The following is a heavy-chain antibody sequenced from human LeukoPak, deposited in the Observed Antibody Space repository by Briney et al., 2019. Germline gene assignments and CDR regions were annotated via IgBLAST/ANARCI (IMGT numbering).Heavy chain of an antibody. CDR3: AKDVPWFDP. V-gene: IGHV3-30*18. Sequence: GRSLRLSCAASGFTFSSYGMHWVRQAPGKGLEWVAVISYDGSNKYYADSVKGRFTISRDNSKNTLYLQMNSLRAEDTAVYYCAKDVPWFDPWGQRTLVTVSS. CDR1: GFTFSSYG. CDR2: ISYDGSNK. D-gene: IGHD2-2*01. J-gene: IGHJ5*02.